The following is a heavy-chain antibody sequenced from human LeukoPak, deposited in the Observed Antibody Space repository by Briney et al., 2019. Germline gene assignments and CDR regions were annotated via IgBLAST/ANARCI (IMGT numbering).Heavy chain of an antibody. Sequence: PGGSLRLSCAASGFAFSSYNMNWVRQAPGKGLEWISYIGSSGSPTHYADSVGGRFTISRDNAKNSLYLQMSNLRVEDTAIYYCVRDIWGTAWGQGTLVTVSS. V-gene: IGHV3-48*01. CDR3: VRDIWGTA. D-gene: IGHD3-16*01. CDR1: GFAFSSYN. CDR2: IGSSGSPT. J-gene: IGHJ5*02.